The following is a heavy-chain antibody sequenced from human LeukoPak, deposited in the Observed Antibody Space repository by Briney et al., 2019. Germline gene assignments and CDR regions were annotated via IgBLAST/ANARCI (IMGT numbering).Heavy chain of an antibody. CDR3: ARGGAGYSSSDPVRY. V-gene: IGHV3-7*01. Sequence: GGSLRLSCAASGFTFSSYWMSWVRQAPGKGLEWVANIKQDGSEKYYVDSVKGRFTISRDNAKNSLYLQMNSLRAEDTAVYYCARGGAGYSSSDPVRYWGQGTLVTVSS. CDR1: GFTFSSYW. D-gene: IGHD6-13*01. CDR2: IKQDGSEK. J-gene: IGHJ4*02.